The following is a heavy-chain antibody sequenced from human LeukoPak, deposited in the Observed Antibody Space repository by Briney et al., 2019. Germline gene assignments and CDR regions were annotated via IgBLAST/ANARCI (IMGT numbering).Heavy chain of an antibody. CDR1: GFTFSSYW. Sequence: GSLRLSCAASGFTFSSYWMSWVRQAPGKGLEWIGYIYYSGSTNYNPSLKSRVTISVDASKNQFSLKLSSVTAADTAVYYCARGRYFDWLLSQPYYYYMDVWGKGTTVTVSS. CDR2: IYYSGST. V-gene: IGHV4-59*01. CDR3: ARGRYFDWLLSQPYYYYMDV. J-gene: IGHJ6*03. D-gene: IGHD3-9*01.